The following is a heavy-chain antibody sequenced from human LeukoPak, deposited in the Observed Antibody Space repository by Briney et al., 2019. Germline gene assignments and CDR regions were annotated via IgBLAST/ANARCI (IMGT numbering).Heavy chain of an antibody. CDR2: FGPQVGET. CDR3: ATGAMVYEY. V-gene: IGHV1-24*01. D-gene: IGHD3-10*01. CDR1: GSTLTEIS. J-gene: IGHJ4*02. Sequence: ASVKVSCKVSGSTLTEISIDWVRQAPGNGLECMGTFGPQVGETIHAQKLQGRLKMTADTSTDTAYMEMTSLQSEDTAVYYCATGAMVYEYWGQGTLVTVSS.